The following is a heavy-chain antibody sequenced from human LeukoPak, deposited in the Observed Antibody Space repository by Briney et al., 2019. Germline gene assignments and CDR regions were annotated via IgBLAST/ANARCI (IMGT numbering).Heavy chain of an antibody. CDR2: INHSGST. D-gene: IGHD5-24*01. V-gene: IGHV4-34*01. CDR3: ASREMATISWFDP. J-gene: IGHJ5*02. Sequence: GSLRLSCAASGITFRSYGMHWIRQPPGKGLEWIGEINHSGSTNYNPSLKSRVTISVDTSKNQFSLKLSSVTAADTAAYYCASREMATISWFDPWGQGTLVTVSS. CDR1: GITFRSYG.